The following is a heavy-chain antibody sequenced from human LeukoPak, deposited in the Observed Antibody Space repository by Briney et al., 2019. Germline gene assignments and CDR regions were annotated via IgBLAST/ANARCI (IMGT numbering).Heavy chain of an antibody. D-gene: IGHD3-10*01. J-gene: IGHJ4*02. CDR2: MNPNSGNT. CDR1: GYTFTSYG. V-gene: IGHV1-8*02. CDR3: AREGPLGSGSYDFDY. Sequence: ASVKVSCKASGYTFTSYGISWVRQAPGQGLEWMGWMNPNSGNTGYAQKFQGRVTMTRNTSISTAYMELSSLRSEDTAVYYCAREGPLGSGSYDFDYWGQGTLVTVSS.